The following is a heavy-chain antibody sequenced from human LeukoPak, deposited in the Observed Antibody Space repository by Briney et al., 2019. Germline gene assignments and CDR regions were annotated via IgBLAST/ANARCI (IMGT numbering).Heavy chain of an antibody. J-gene: IGHJ6*02. CDR2: IYYSGST. CDR3: ASSDYGDPPLYGMDV. V-gene: IGHV4-39*01. Sequence: SETLSLTCTVSGGSISSSSYYWGWIRQPPGKGLEWIGSIYYSGSTYYNPSLKSRVTISVDTSKNQFSLKLSSVTAADTVVYYCASSDYGDPPLYGMDVWGQGTKVTVSS. D-gene: IGHD4-17*01. CDR1: GGSISSSSYY.